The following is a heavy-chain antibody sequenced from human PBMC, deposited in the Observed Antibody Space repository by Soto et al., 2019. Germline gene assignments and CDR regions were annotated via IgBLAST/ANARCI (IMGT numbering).Heavy chain of an antibody. CDR2: ISYDGSNK. Sequence: QVQLVESGGGVVQPGRSLRLSCAASGFTFSSYAMHWVRQAPGKGLEWVAVISYDGSNKYYADSVKGRFTISRDNSKNTLYLQMNSLRAEDTAVYYCARGIAVAAGRLLGYWGQGTLVTVSS. V-gene: IGHV3-30-3*01. D-gene: IGHD6-19*01. J-gene: IGHJ4*02. CDR1: GFTFSSYA. CDR3: ARGIAVAAGRLLGY.